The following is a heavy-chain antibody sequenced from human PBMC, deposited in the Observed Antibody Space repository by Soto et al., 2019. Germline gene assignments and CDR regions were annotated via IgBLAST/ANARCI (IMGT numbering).Heavy chain of an antibody. CDR3: ARAPYYYDSSGYYLVDAFDI. D-gene: IGHD3-22*01. CDR1: GFTFSSYA. CDR2: ISYDGSNK. Sequence: PGGSLRLSCAASGFTFSSYAMHWVRQAPGKGLEWVAVISYDGSNKYYADSVKGRFTISRDNSKNTLYLQMNSLRAEDTAVYYCARAPYYYDSSGYYLVDAFDIWGQGTMVTVSS. V-gene: IGHV3-30-3*01. J-gene: IGHJ3*02.